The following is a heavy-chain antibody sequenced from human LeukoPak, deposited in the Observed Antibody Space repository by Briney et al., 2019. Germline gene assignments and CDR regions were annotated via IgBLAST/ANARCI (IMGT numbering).Heavy chain of an antibody. Sequence: PSETLSLTCAVYGGSFSGYYWSWIRQPPGRGLEWIGEINHSGSTNYNPSLKSRVTISVDTSKNQFSLKLSSVTAADTAVYYCARQRYYYDSSGARFDYWGQGTLVTVSS. J-gene: IGHJ4*02. CDR2: INHSGST. CDR1: GGSFSGYY. V-gene: IGHV4-34*01. D-gene: IGHD3-22*01. CDR3: ARQRYYYDSSGARFDY.